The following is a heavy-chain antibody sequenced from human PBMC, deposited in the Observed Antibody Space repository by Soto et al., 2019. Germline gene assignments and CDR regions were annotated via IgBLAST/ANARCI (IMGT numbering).Heavy chain of an antibody. J-gene: IGHJ2*01. D-gene: IGHD2-15*01. CDR3: ARGSQDIVVVVAARDWYFDL. CDR1: GFTFSSYG. Sequence: QVQLVESGGGVVQPGRSLRLSCAASGFTFSSYGMHWVRQAPGKGLEWVAVIWYDGSNKYYADSVKGRFTISRDNSKNTLYRQMNSLRAEDTAVYYCARGSQDIVVVVAARDWYFDLWGRGTLVTVSS. CDR2: IWYDGSNK. V-gene: IGHV3-33*01.